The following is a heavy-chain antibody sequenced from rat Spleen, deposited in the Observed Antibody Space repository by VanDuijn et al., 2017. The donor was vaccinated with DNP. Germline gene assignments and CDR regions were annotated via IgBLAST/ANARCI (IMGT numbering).Heavy chain of an antibody. Sequence: EVQLVESGRGLVQPGRSLKLSCAVSGFTFSDYYMAWVRQAPAKGLEWVATISYNGGSPYYRDSVKGRFTISRDNAQSTLYLQMDSLRSEDTATYYCARHRTIMPYYYAMDAWGQGASVTVSS. CDR2: ISYNGGSP. J-gene: IGHJ4*01. CDR1: GFTFSDYY. D-gene: IGHD3-8*01. CDR3: ARHRTIMPYYYAMDA. V-gene: IGHV5-7*01.